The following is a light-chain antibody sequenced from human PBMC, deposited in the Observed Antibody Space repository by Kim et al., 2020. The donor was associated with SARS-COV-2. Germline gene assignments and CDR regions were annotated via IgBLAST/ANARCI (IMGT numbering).Light chain of an antibody. CDR3: MQATHWPPT. CDR2: QVS. J-gene: IGKJ4*01. Sequence: PAPISCRSSQSPLYSDGNTYLNWYHQRPGQSPRRLIYQVSNRDSGVPDRFSGSGSGTDFTLKISRVEAGDVGVYYCMQATHWPPTFGGGTKVDIK. CDR1: QSPLYSDGNTY. V-gene: IGKV2-30*01.